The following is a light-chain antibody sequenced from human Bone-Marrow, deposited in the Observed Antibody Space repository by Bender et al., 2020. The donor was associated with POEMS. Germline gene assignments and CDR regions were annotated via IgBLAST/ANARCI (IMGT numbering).Light chain of an antibody. V-gene: IGLV1-47*01. CDR1: SSNIGTNY. CDR3: SAWDDGLRGLL. CDR2: RSN. Sequence: QSVLTQPPSASETPGQRVTISCSGGSSNIGTNYVYWDQQLPGTAPKLLIYRSNQRPSGVPDRFSGSKSGTSASLTISGLRSEDEADYYCSAWDDGLRGLLFGGGTKVTVL. J-gene: IGLJ2*01.